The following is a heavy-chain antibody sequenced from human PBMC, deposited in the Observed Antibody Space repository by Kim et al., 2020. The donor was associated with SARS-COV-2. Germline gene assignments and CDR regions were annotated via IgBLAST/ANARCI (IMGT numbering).Heavy chain of an antibody. J-gene: IGHJ4*02. Sequence: ASVKVSCKASGYTFTGYYMHWVRQAPGQGLEWMGWINPNSGGTNYAQKFQGRVTMTRDTSISTAYMELSRLRSDDTAVYYCARDRFYGSGSFSCFDYWGQGTLATASS. CDR2: INPNSGGT. CDR3: ARDRFYGSGSFSCFDY. CDR1: GYTFTGYY. V-gene: IGHV1-2*02. D-gene: IGHD3-10*01.